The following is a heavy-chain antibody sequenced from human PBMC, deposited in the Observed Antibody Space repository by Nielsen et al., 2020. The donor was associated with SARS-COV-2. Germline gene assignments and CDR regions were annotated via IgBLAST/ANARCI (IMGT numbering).Heavy chain of an antibody. V-gene: IGHV1-3*04. CDR3: ARGGIPLWLH. J-gene: IGHJ4*02. CDR2: VNTGNGNT. Sequence: ASVTVSCKPSGYTFTTNAIHWVRQAPGQRLEWMGWVNTGNGNTKLSQKFQGRLFITRDTSASTVHMELSSLTSDDTAMYYCARGGIPLWLHWGQGTLVTVSS. CDR1: GYTFTTNA. D-gene: IGHD3-9*01.